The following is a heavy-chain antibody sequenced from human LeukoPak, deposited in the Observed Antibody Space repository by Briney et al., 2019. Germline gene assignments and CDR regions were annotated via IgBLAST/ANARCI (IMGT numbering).Heavy chain of an antibody. CDR2: IIPILGIA. CDR1: GGTFSSYT. CDR3: ARDVRSNLLGY. Sequence: GASVQVSCKASGGTFSSYTISWVRQAPGQGLEWMGRIIPILGIANYAQKFQGRVTITADKSTSTAYMELSSLRSEDTAVYDCARDVRSNLLGYWGQGTLVTVSS. V-gene: IGHV1-69*04. D-gene: IGHD3-16*01. J-gene: IGHJ4*02.